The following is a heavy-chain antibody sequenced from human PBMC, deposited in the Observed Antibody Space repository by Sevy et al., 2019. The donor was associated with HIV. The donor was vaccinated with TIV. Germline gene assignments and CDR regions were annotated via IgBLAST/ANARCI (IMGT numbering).Heavy chain of an antibody. CDR1: GFTFSSYG. V-gene: IGHV3-30*18. Sequence: GGSLRLSCAASGFTFSSYGMHWVRQAPGKGLEWVAVISYDGSNKYYADSVKDRFTISRDNSKNTLYLQMNSLRAEDTAVYYCAKGGSSSWHSTPLDYWGQGTLVTVSS. CDR3: AKGGSSSWHSTPLDY. J-gene: IGHJ4*02. CDR2: ISYDGSNK. D-gene: IGHD6-13*01.